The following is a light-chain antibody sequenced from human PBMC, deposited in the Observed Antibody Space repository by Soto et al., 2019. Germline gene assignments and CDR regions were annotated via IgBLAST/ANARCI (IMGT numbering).Light chain of an antibody. Sequence: EIVLTQSPGTLSLSPGERATLSCRASQSVSSSYLAWYQQKPGQAPRLLIYGASSRATGIPDRFSGSGSGTDFTLTIIRLEPEDFAVYYCQQYGNSPLTFGQGTKVEIK. CDR1: QSVSSSY. V-gene: IGKV3-20*01. CDR3: QQYGNSPLT. CDR2: GAS. J-gene: IGKJ1*01.